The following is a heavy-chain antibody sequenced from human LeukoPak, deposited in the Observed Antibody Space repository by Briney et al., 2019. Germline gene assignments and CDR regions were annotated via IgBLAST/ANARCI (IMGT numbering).Heavy chain of an antibody. V-gene: IGHV3-53*01. D-gene: IGHD4-17*01. Sequence: GGSLRLSCAASGFTVSSNYMSWVRQAPGKGLEWVSVIYSGGSTYYADSVKGRFTISRDNSKNTLYLQMNSLRAEDTAVYYCAGDIGYGDYGGDYWGQGTLVTVSS. CDR1: GFTVSSNY. CDR3: AGDIGYGDYGGDY. J-gene: IGHJ4*02. CDR2: IYSGGST.